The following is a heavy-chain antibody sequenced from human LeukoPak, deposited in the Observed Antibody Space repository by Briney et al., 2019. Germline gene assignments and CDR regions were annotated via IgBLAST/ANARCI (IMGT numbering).Heavy chain of an antibody. CDR2: IYYSGST. D-gene: IGHD3-22*01. J-gene: IGHJ3*02. V-gene: IGHV4-39*01. CDR1: GGSISSSSYY. Sequence: SETLSLTCTVSGGSISSSSYYWGWIRQPPGKGLEWIVSIYYSGSTYYNPSLKSRVTISVDTSKNQFLLKLSSVTAAATALYYCARPAPSYDSSGRGHDAFDIWGQGTMVTVSS. CDR3: ARPAPSYDSSGRGHDAFDI.